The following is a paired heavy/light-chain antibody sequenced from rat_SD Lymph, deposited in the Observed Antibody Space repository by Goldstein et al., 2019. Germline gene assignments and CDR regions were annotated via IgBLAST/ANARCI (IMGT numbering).Light chain of an antibody. Sequence: DIQMTQSPPSLSASLGETVSIECRASEDIYSNLAWYQQKSGKSPQLLIYYASSLQDGVPSRFSGSGSGTQYSLKISGMQPEDEGVYYCLQGSKYPPTFGGGTKLELK. V-gene: IGKV12S38*01. CDR2: YAS. J-gene: IGKJ1*01. CDR3: LQGSKYPPT. CDR1: EDIYSN.
Heavy chain of an antibody. J-gene: IGHJ1*01. CDR1: GFSLTSNG. Sequence: QVQLEESGPGLMQPSETLSLTCTVSGFSLTSNGVGWVRQPLGKGLVWMGTIWAGGSTNYNSAVQSRLSISRDTSKSQVFLKMNSLQPEDTGTYYCARQYYYDGTYYYYWYFDFWGPGTMVTVSS. V-gene: IGHV2-72*01. CDR2: IWAGGST. CDR3: ARQYYYDGTYYYYWYFDF. D-gene: IGHD1-12*02.